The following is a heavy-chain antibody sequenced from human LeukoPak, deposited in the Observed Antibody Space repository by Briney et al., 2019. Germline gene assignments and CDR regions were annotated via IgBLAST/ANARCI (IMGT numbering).Heavy chain of an antibody. CDR3: ARYPASSSSWYPYYYYMDV. V-gene: IGHV1-8*01. CDR1: GYTFTSYA. Sequence: ASVKVSCKASGYTFTSYAISWVRQAPGQGLEWMGWMNPNSGNTGYAQKFQGRVTMTRNTSISTAYMELSSLRSEDTAVYYCARYPASSSSWYPYYYYMDVWGKGTTVTISS. J-gene: IGHJ6*03. D-gene: IGHD6-13*01. CDR2: MNPNSGNT.